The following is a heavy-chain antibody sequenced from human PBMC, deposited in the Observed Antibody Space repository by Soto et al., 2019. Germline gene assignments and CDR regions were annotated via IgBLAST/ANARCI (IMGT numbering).Heavy chain of an antibody. CDR1: GYSFTSYW. J-gene: IGHJ4*02. Sequence: GESLKISCNGSGYSFTSYWISWVRQMPGKGLEWMGRIDPSDSYTNYSPSFQGHVTISADKSISTAYLQWSSLKASDTAMYYCATDCSSTSCYDGEDSHYWGQGTLVTVSS. D-gene: IGHD2-2*01. CDR2: IDPSDSYT. CDR3: ATDCSSTSCYDGEDSHY. V-gene: IGHV5-10-1*01.